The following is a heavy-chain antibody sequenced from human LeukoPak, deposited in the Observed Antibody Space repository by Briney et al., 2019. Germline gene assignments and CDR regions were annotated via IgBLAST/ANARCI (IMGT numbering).Heavy chain of an antibody. J-gene: IGHJ5*02. Sequence: GGSMSLSCAVSGLTFSSYAMHWVRQAPGKGLEWVAVISYDGSNKYYAASVKHRFTIYRDNPKITLYLQMNSRRAEDTAVYYSARDFSPVHSSGGYDGPPDNWFDPWGQGNRVTVSS. CDR2: ISYDGSNK. V-gene: IGHV3-30*07. D-gene: IGHD6-19*01. CDR3: ARDFSPVHSSGGYDGPPDNWFDP. CDR1: GLTFSSYA.